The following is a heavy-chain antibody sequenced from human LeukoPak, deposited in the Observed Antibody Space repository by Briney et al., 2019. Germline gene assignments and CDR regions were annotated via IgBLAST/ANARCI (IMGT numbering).Heavy chain of an antibody. CDR1: GFSFSSVY. Sequence: GGSLSLSCAASGFSFSSVYMSWVRQAPGKGLEWVGRIKSKTEGGTADYAAPVKGRFSISRDDSINTVYLEMNSLKTEDTAVYYCTTYRSYSDYWGQGALVTVSS. V-gene: IGHV3-15*01. J-gene: IGHJ4*02. D-gene: IGHD1-14*01. CDR2: IKSKTEGGTA. CDR3: TTYRSYSDY.